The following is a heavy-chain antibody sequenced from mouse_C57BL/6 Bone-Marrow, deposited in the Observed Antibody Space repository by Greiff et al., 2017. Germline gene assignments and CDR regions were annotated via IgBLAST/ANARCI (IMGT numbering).Heavy chain of an antibody. CDR2: INPDSSTI. D-gene: IGHD4-1*02. Sequence: AAPAVDFSRYWMSWVRQAPGKGLEWIGEINPDSSTINYTPSLKDKFIISRDNAKNTLYLQMSKVRSEDTALYYCATNWDVGYWGQGTTLTVSS. J-gene: IGHJ2*01. CDR1: AVDFSRYW. CDR3: ATNWDVGY. V-gene: IGHV4-1*02.